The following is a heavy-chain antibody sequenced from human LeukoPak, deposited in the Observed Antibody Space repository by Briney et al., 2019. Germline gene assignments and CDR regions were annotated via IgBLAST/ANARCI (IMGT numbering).Heavy chain of an antibody. CDR3: ARDPSGSRYCSSTSCYNPFLRPYYYMDV. CDR2: ISAYNGDT. V-gene: IGHV1-18*01. Sequence: GASVKVSCKASGGTFSSYAISWVRQAPGQGLEWVGWISAYNGDTNYAQNLQGRVTMTTDASTSTAYMEVRSLRSDDTAAYYCARDPSGSRYCSSTSCYNPFLRPYYYMDVWGKGTTVTISS. J-gene: IGHJ6*03. D-gene: IGHD2-2*02. CDR1: GGTFSSYA.